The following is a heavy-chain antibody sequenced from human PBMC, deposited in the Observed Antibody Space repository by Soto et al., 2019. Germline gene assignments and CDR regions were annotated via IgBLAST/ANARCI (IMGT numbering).Heavy chain of an antibody. CDR3: ASLHEDIVVVPDAIRAAYYYGMDV. CDR1: GGTFSSYA. D-gene: IGHD2-2*01. CDR2: IIPIFGTA. Sequence: QVQLVQSGAEVKKPGSSVKVSCKASGGTFSSYAISWVRQAPGQGLEWMGGIIPIFGTANYAQKFQGRVTITADESTSKAYMELSSMRSEDTAVYYCASLHEDIVVVPDAIRAAYYYGMDVWGQGTTVTVSS. V-gene: IGHV1-69*01. J-gene: IGHJ6*02.